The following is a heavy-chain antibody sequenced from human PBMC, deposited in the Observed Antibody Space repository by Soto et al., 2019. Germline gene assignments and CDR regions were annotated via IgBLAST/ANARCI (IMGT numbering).Heavy chain of an antibody. Sequence: GASVKVSCKVSGHKVTELSIYWMRQSPGTGLECTGGFDPKDGLPVYAQNFEGRVTMTEDASTDTAYLEVENLRSEDTAVYYCARMATFGSLNWFDPWGQGTLVTVSS. CDR2: FDPKDGLP. J-gene: IGHJ5*02. D-gene: IGHD3-16*01. CDR1: GHKVTELS. CDR3: ARMATFGSLNWFDP. V-gene: IGHV1-24*01.